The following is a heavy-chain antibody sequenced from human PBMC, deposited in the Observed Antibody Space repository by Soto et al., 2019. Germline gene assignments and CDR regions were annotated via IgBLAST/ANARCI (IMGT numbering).Heavy chain of an antibody. CDR2: ISGSGGST. Sequence: EVQLLESGGGLVQPGGSLRLSCAASGFTFSSYAMSWVRQAPGKGLEWVSAISGSGGSTYYADSVKGRFTISRDNSKNTLDLQMNSLRAEDTAVYYCAKSLYYYDSSGYQWGQGTLVTVSS. D-gene: IGHD3-22*01. CDR3: AKSLYYYDSSGYQ. V-gene: IGHV3-23*01. J-gene: IGHJ4*02. CDR1: GFTFSSYA.